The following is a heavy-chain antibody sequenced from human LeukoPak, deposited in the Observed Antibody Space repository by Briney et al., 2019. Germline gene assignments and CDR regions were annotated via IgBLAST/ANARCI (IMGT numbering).Heavy chain of an antibody. Sequence: SVKVSCKASGGTFSSYAISWVRQAPGQGLEWMGGIIPIFGTANYAQKFQGRVTITADESTSTAYMGLSSLRSEDTAVYYCARDPPFEYCSGGSCYGGGYYFDYWGQGTLVTVSS. CDR1: GGTFSSYA. CDR2: IIPIFGTA. CDR3: ARDPPFEYCSGGSCYGGGYYFDY. J-gene: IGHJ4*02. D-gene: IGHD2-15*01. V-gene: IGHV1-69*13.